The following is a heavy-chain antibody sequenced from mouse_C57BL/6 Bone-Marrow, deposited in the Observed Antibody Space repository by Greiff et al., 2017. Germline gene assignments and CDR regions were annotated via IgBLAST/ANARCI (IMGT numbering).Heavy chain of an antibody. CDR2: ISYDGSN. CDR1: GYSITSGYY. CDR3: ARGGWSLPLYAMDY. J-gene: IGHJ4*01. D-gene: IGHD2-3*01. Sequence: EVQLQESGPGLVKPSQSLSLTCSVTGYSITSGYYWNWIRQFPGNKLEWMGYISYDGSNNYNPSLKNRISITRDTSKNQYFLKLNSVTTEDTATYDCARGGWSLPLYAMDYWGQGTSVTVSS. V-gene: IGHV3-6*01.